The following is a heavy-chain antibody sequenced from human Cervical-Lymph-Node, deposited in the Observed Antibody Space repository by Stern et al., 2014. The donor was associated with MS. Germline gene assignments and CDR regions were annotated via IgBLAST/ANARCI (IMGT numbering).Heavy chain of an antibody. CDR3: AVRYCSGGRCYSVPDV. J-gene: IGHJ6*02. D-gene: IGHD2-15*01. V-gene: IGHV1-46*02. Sequence: QMQLVQSGSEVKKPGASVKVSCKASEYTHNNYLIHWVRQAPGQRPDWLGVINPNGATKYAQKVQDRVTMTTDASTSSFYMELSRLRSEDTAVYYCAVRYCSGGRCYSVPDVWGQGTTVIVSS. CDR2: INPNGAT. CDR1: EYTHNNYL.